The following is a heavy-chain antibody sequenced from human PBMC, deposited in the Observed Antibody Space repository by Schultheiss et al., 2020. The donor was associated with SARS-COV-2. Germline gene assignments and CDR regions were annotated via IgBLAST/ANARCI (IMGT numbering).Heavy chain of an antibody. D-gene: IGHD2-8*02. J-gene: IGHJ4*02. CDR3: ERLGGVRQQWARFDY. Sequence: SETLSLTCTVSGGSVSSGSYYWSWIRQPPGKGLEWIGYIYYSGYTNYNSSIKSRLTISVDTSKNQLSLMLRSVTAADTGVYYCERLGGVRQQWARFDYWGQGTRVTVSS. CDR2: IYYSGYT. V-gene: IGHV4-61*01. CDR1: GGSVSSGSYY.